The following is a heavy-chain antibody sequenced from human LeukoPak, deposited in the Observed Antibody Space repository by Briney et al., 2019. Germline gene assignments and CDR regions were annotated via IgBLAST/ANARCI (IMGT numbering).Heavy chain of an antibody. D-gene: IGHD3-9*01. CDR2: IYHSGST. J-gene: IGHJ4*02. CDR3: ARHGNYDILTGRFFEY. CDR1: GYSISSGYY. Sequence: SETLSLTCAVSGYSISSGYYWGWIRQPPGKGLEWIGSIYHSGSTYYNPSLKSRVTISVDTSKNQFSLKLSSVTAADTAVYYCARHGNYDILTGRFFEYWGQGTLVTVSS. V-gene: IGHV4-38-2*01.